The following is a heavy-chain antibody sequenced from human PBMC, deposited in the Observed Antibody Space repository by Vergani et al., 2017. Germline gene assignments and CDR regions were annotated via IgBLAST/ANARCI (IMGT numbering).Heavy chain of an antibody. Sequence: HVQLQESGPGLVKPSQTLSLTCTVSGGSISSGGYYWSWIRQHPRKGLEWIGYIYYSGSTYYNPSLKSRVTISVDTSKNQFSLKLSSVTAADTAVYFCARALVPNAAGAWYYFDYWGQGTLVTVSS. V-gene: IGHV4-31*03. CDR1: GGSISSGGYY. CDR2: IYYSGST. CDR3: ARALVPNAAGAWYYFDY. D-gene: IGHD4/OR15-4a*01. J-gene: IGHJ4*02.